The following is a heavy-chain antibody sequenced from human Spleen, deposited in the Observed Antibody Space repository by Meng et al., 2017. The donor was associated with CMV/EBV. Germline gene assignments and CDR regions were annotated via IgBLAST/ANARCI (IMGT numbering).Heavy chain of an antibody. D-gene: IGHD3-3*01. J-gene: IGHJ6*02. V-gene: IGHV3-49*04. CDR2: IRSKAHGGTT. CDR1: GFTFGDYA. CDR3: TRDWATIFGVVIIPNYGMDV. Sequence: GESLKISCTASGFTFGDYAMSWVRQAPGKGLEWVGFIRSKAHGGTTEYAASVKGRFTISRDDSKSIAYLQMNSLITEDTAVYYCTRDWATIFGVVIIPNYGMDVWGQGTTVTVSS.